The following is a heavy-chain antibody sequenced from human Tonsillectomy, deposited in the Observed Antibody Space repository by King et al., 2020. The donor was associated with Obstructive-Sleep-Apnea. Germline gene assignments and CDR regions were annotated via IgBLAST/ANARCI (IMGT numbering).Heavy chain of an antibody. V-gene: IGHV4-39*07. CDR1: GGSISSSSYY. J-gene: IGHJ4*02. CDR2: IYYSGST. D-gene: IGHD3-22*01. Sequence: LQLQESGPGLVKPSETLSLTCTVSGGSISSSSYYWGWIRQPPGKGLEWIGSIYYSGSTYYNPSLKSRVTISVDTSKNQFSLKLSSVTAPDTAVYYCARGHYYDSSGYYYGFYYFDYWGQGTLVTVSS. CDR3: ARGHYYDSSGYYYGFYYFDY.